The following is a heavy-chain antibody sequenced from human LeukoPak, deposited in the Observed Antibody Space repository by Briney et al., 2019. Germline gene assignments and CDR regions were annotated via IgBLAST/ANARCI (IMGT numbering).Heavy chain of an antibody. J-gene: IGHJ4*02. Sequence: SETLSLTCTVSGGSFRSYYWTWIRQPPGKGLEWIAYIYYSGSTNYNPSLKSRATISLDTSQNQFSLKLSSVTADDTAVYYCARDGGYGSGSALWGQGTLITVSS. CDR3: ARDGGYGSGSAL. CDR2: IYYSGST. D-gene: IGHD3-10*01. V-gene: IGHV4-59*01. CDR1: GGSFRSYY.